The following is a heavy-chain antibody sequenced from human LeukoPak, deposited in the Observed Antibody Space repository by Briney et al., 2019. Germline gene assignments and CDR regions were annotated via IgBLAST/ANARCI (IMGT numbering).Heavy chain of an antibody. CDR2: ISAYNGNT. CDR1: GYTFTSYG. Sequence: GASVKVSCKASGYTFTSYGISWVRQAPGQGLEWMGWISAYNGNTNYAQKLQGRVTMTTDTSTSTAYTELSSLRSEDTAVYYCARAPYCSGGSCYPDKPDWFDPWGQGTLVTVSS. D-gene: IGHD2-15*01. CDR3: ARAPYCSGGSCYPDKPDWFDP. V-gene: IGHV1-18*01. J-gene: IGHJ5*02.